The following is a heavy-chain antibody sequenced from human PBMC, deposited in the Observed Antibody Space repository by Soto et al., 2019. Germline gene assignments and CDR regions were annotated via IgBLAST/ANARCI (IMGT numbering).Heavy chain of an antibody. D-gene: IGHD2-2*01. CDR3: ARLVVVAPVANA. CDR1: GGSINYNSYY. Sequence: SETLSLTCSVSGGSINYNSYYWGWIRQPPGKGLEWVGGIFYTGTTYYSPSLKDLVTISVDTSKNSFSLSLTSVTAADTAVYFCARLVVVAPVANAWGQGTLVTVSS. V-gene: IGHV4-39*02. CDR2: IFYTGTT. J-gene: IGHJ5*02.